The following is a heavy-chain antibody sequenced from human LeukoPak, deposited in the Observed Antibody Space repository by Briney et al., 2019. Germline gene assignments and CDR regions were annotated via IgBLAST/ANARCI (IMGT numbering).Heavy chain of an antibody. J-gene: IGHJ6*03. CDR1: GGTFSSYA. CDR2: IIPIFGTA. Sequence: SVKVSCKASGGTFSSYAISWVRQAPGQGLEWMGGIIPIFGTANYAQKFQGRVTITTDESTSTAYMELSSLRSEDTAVYYCARVLWFGELSYYYMDVWAKGTTVTVSS. D-gene: IGHD3-10*01. CDR3: ARVLWFGELSYYYMDV. V-gene: IGHV1-69*05.